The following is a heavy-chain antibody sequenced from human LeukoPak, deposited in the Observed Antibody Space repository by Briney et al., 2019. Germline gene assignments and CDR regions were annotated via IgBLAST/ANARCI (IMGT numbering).Heavy chain of an antibody. CDR2: INHSGST. CDR1: GGSISTYY. CDR3: ARHYRFQQLGSFDY. V-gene: IGHV4-34*01. D-gene: IGHD6-13*01. Sequence: SETLSLICTVSGGSISTYYWTWIRQPPGKGLEWIGEINHSGSTNYNPSLKSRVTISVDTSKNQFSLKLSSVTAADTAVYYCARHYRFQQLGSFDYWGQGILVTVSS. J-gene: IGHJ4*02.